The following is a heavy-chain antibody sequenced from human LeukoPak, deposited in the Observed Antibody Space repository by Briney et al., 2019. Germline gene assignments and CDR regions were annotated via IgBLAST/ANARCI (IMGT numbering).Heavy chain of an antibody. D-gene: IGHD3-3*01. CDR2: IRYDGSNK. CDR1: GFTFSSYG. V-gene: IGHV3-30*02. Sequence: PGGSLRLSCAASGFTFSSYGMHWVRQAPGKGLEWVAFIRYDGSNKYYADSVKGRFTISRDNSKNTLYLQMNSLRAEDTAVYYCAKEETIFGVVTGYYYYMDVWGKGTTVTVSS. CDR3: AKEETIFGVVTGYYYYMDV. J-gene: IGHJ6*03.